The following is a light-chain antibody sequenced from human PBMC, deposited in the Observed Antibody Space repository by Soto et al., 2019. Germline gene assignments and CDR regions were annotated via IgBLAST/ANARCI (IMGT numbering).Light chain of an antibody. CDR3: SSYTSSSTLFYV. CDR1: SSDVGGYNY. CDR2: DVS. V-gene: IGLV2-14*03. Sequence: QSALTQPASVSGSPGQSITVSCTGTSSDVGGYNYVSWYQHHPGKAPKLIVYDVSNRPSGVSNRFSGSKSGNTASLTISGLQAEYEADYYCSSYTSSSTLFYVFGTGTKLTVL. J-gene: IGLJ1*01.